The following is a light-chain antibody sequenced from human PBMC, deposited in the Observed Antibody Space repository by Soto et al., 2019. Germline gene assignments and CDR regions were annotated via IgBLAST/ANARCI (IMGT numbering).Light chain of an antibody. Sequence: QLVLTQSPSASASLGASVKLTCTLSSGHGNYVIAWHQQQPEKGPRYLMKVKSDGSHNKGDGIPDRFSGSSSGAERYLAISSLQSEDEAVYYCETWDSGVMVFGGGTKLTVL. CDR3: ETWDSGVMV. V-gene: IGLV4-69*01. CDR2: VKSDGSH. CDR1: SGHGNYV. J-gene: IGLJ2*01.